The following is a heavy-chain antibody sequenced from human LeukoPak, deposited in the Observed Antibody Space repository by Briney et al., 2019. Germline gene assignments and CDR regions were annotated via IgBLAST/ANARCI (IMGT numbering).Heavy chain of an antibody. CDR2: NYDGSNK. J-gene: IGHJ5*02. Sequence: GWSLPLSCASTGFIHSNYGFHWVRQPPAKGLEGVALNYDGSNKYNADSVRGRFAISRDSSKNTVYLQMNSLRVEDTALYYCARDVDTTGHYGRFDPWGQGTLVTVSS. CDR1: GFIHSNYG. D-gene: IGHD3-22*01. CDR3: ARDVDTTGHYGRFDP. V-gene: IGHV3-33*01.